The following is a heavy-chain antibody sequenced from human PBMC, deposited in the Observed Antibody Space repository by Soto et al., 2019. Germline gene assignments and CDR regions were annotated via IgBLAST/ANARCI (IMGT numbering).Heavy chain of an antibody. J-gene: IGHJ4*02. D-gene: IGHD2-15*01. Sequence: GGSLRLSCAASGFTFSSYAMSWVRHAPGKGLEWVASISGSGGRTYYADSVKGRFTISRDNSKNTRYLQMNSLRAEDTAVYYCAKELGIWDYWGQGTLVTVSS. CDR2: ISGSGGRT. V-gene: IGHV3-23*01. CDR3: AKELGIWDY. CDR1: GFTFSSYA.